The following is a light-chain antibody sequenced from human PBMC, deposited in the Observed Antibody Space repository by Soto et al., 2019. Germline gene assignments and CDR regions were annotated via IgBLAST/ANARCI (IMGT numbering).Light chain of an antibody. CDR3: SSYTASSSVV. J-gene: IGLJ2*01. CDR2: EVN. V-gene: IGLV2-14*01. CDR1: SSNIGGYNY. Sequence: QSALTQPASVSGSPGQSITISCTGTSSNIGGYNYVSWYQQHPGRAPKLLIYEVNNRPSGISNRFSGSKSANTASLTISGLQAEDEAHYHCSSYTASSSVVFGGVTKLTVL.